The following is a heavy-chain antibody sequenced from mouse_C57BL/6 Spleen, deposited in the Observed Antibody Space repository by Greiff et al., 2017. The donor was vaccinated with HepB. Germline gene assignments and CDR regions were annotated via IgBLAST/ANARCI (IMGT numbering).Heavy chain of an antibody. CDR1: GYTFTSYW. D-gene: IGHD1-1*01. J-gene: IGHJ2*01. CDR2: IYPSDSET. V-gene: IGHV1-61*01. Sequence: VQLQQPGAELVRPGSSVKLSCKASGYTFTSYWMDWVKQRPGQGLEWIGNIYPSDSETHYNQKFKDKATLTVDKSSSTAYMQLSSLTSEDSAVYYCARSRYYGSMDYWGQGTTLTVSS. CDR3: ARSRYYGSMDY.